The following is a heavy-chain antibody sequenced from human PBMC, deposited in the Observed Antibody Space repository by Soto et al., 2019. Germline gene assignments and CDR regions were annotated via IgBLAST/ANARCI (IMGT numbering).Heavy chain of an antibody. J-gene: IGHJ4*02. D-gene: IGHD1-26*01. V-gene: IGHV3-30*18. CDR1: GFTFSSYG. CDR3: AKAGGSYQYFDY. Sequence: QVQLVESGGGVVQPGRSLRLSCAASGFTFSSYGMHWVRQAPGKGLEWVAVISYDGSNKYYADSVKGRFTISRDNSKNTLYLQMNSLRAEDTAVYYCAKAGGSYQYFDYWGQGTLVTVCS. CDR2: ISYDGSNK.